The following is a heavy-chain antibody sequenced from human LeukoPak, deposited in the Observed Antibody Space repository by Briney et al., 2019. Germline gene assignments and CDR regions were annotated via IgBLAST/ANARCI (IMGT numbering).Heavy chain of an antibody. D-gene: IGHD2-21*02. CDR3: ARDGSRGNLVTAPDY. J-gene: IGHJ4*02. CDR2: ITSSSIYI. CDR1: RFTFSTYS. V-gene: IGHV3-21*01. Sequence: GGSLRLSCAASRFTFSTYSMNWVRQAPGKGLEWVSSITSSSIYIYYADSVKGRFTISRDNAKNSLYLQMNSLRAEDTAVYYCARDGSRGNLVTAPDYWGQGTLVTVSS.